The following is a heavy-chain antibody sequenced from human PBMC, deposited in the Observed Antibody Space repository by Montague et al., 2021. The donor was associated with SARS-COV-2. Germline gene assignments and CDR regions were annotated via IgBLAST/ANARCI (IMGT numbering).Heavy chain of an antibody. CDR2: ADSTGST. CDR3: AGTRGYGYIYHPLDF. Sequence: SETLSLTCSVSGASVSTFNWNWVRQPPGKGLEWVGYADSTGSTSYSPSLNSPVTISLDTSNNQFSLRLNSVTAKDTAIYYCAGTRGYGYIYHPLDFWSPGTLGTVFS. CDR1: GASVSTFN. D-gene: IGHD5-18*01. V-gene: IGHV4-4*08. J-gene: IGHJ3*01.